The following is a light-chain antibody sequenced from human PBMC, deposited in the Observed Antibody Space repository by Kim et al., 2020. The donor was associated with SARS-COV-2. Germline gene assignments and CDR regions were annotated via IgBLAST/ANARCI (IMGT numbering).Light chain of an antibody. V-gene: IGLV1-44*01. CDR3: VTWDDSLNGVV. CDR1: RSNIGSNP. J-gene: IGLJ2*01. Sequence: QSVLTQSPSASGTPGQRVTISCSGSRSNIGSNPVNWYQQLPGTAPQLLIRNNDQRPSRVPDRFSGSKSGTSASLAISGLQSEDEADYYCVTWDDSLNGVVIGGGTQLT. CDR2: NND.